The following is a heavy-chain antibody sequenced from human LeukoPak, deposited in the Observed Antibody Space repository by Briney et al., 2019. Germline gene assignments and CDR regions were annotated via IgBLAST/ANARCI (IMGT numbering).Heavy chain of an antibody. CDR1: GFTISSSY. J-gene: IGHJ4*02. V-gene: IGHV3-53*01. CDR2: IYSGGST. D-gene: IGHD4-17*01. Sequence: GGSLRLSCAASGFTISSSYMSWVRRPPGKGLEWVSVIYSGGSTYYADSVKGRFTISRDNSNNTLYLQLNSMRGEDTAVYYCASQTTVKYYFDYWGQGTLVTVSS. CDR3: ASQTTVKYYFDY.